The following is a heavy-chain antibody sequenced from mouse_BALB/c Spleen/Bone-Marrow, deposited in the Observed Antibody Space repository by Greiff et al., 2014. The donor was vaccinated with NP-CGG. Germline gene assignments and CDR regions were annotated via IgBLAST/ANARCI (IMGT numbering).Heavy chain of an antibody. CDR1: GSNIKDTY. Sequence: DVQLVESGAELVKPGASVKLSCTASGSNIKDTYIHWVKQRPEQGLEWIGRIDPANGNTKYGPKFQGRATVTTDTSSNTASLQLSNLTSEDTAVYYCARSGDGPFAYWGQGTLVTVSA. D-gene: IGHD2-3*01. J-gene: IGHJ3*01. V-gene: IGHV14-3*02. CDR2: IDPANGNT. CDR3: ARSGDGPFAY.